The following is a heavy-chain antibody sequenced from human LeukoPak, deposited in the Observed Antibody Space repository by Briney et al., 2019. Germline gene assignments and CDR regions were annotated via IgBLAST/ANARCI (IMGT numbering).Heavy chain of an antibody. V-gene: IGHV4-59*01. CDR1: GGSISSYY. CDR3: ARGGIAYCGGDCFWFDP. CDR2: IYYSGST. D-gene: IGHD2-21*02. J-gene: IGHJ5*02. Sequence: SETLSLTCTVSGGSISSYYWSWIRQPPGKGLEWIGYIYYSGSTNYNPSLKSRVTISVDTSKNQFSLKLSSVTAADTAVYYCARGGIAYCGGDCFWFDPWGQGTLVTVSS.